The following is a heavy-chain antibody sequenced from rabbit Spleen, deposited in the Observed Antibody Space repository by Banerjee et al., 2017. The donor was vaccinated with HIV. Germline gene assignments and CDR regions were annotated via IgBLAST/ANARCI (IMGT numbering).Heavy chain of an antibody. CDR2: INTDNGDT. J-gene: IGHJ6*01. CDR1: GIDFSSTYW. CDR3: ARDTGTSFSTYGMDL. D-gene: IGHD8-1*01. V-gene: IGHV1S40*01. Sequence: QSLEESGGDLVKPGGTLTLTCTASGIDFSSTYWICWVRQAPGKGLEWIGCINTDNGDTYYASWAKARFTISKTSSTTVTLQMTSLTAADTATYFCARDTGTSFSTYGMDLWGPGTLVTVS.